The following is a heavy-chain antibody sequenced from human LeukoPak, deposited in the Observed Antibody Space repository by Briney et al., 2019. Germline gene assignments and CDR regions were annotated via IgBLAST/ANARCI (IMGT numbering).Heavy chain of an antibody. Sequence: PSETLSLTCDVSVGSLSDSCWSWVRQPPGKGLEWVGEVNHNGGTSYNPSLRSRVTISLDTSRNQFSLKLNSVTAADTAVYYCAKSNGYGLVDIWGQGTMVTVSS. J-gene: IGHJ3*02. CDR3: AKSNGYGLVDI. CDR2: VNHNGGT. CDR1: VGSLSDSC. D-gene: IGHD3-10*01. V-gene: IGHV4-34*01.